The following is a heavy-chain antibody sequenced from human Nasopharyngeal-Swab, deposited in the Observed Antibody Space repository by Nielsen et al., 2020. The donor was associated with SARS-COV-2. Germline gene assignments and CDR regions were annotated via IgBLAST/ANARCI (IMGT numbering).Heavy chain of an antibody. Sequence: WIRQPQGKGLEWMGHIYYSGSTNYNPSLKSRVTISVDTSKNQFSLKLSSVTAADTAVYYCAKGYSSGWWGGATADWFDPWGQGTLVTVSS. J-gene: IGHJ5*02. D-gene: IGHD6-19*01. CDR2: IYYSGST. CDR3: AKGYSSGWWGGATADWFDP. V-gene: IGHV4-61*06.